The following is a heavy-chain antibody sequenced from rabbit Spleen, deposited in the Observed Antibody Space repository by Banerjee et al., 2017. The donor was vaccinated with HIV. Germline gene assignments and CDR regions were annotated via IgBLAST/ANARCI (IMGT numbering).Heavy chain of an antibody. Sequence: QEQLVESGGGLVKPEGSLTLTCIASGVSFSGSSYMCWVRQAPGKGLECIACIYGDRSGSTYYANWAKGRFTISRISSTTVTLEMTSLTAADTATYFCARGSAAMTMVITGFYLNLWGQGTLVTVS. CDR3: ARGSAAMTMVITGFYLNL. CDR1: GVSFSGSSY. V-gene: IGHV1S45*01. D-gene: IGHD2-1*01. CDR2: IYGDRSGST. J-gene: IGHJ4*01.